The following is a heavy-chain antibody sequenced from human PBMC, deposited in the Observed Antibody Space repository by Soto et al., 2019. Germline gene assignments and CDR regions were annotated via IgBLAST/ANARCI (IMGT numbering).Heavy chain of an antibody. V-gene: IGHV5-51*01. CDR3: ARRVAAHPYFDF. J-gene: IGHJ4*02. Sequence: PGESLKISCKGSGYIFANDLIAWVRQMPGKGLEWMGIIFPGDSDTRYSPSFQGQVTISADKSINTAYLQWSSLKASDTAVYYCARRVAAHPYFDFWGQGALVTVSS. CDR2: IFPGDSDT. D-gene: IGHD6-6*01. CDR1: GYIFANDL.